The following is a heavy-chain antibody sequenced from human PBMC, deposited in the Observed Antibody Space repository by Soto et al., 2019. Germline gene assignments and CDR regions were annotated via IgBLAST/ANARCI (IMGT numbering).Heavy chain of an antibody. CDR2: IVVGSGNT. CDR3: AAGGSPYYYDSSGSIDY. CDR1: GFTFTSSA. J-gene: IGHJ4*02. Sequence: SVKVSCKASGFTFTSSAVQWVRQARGQRLEWIGWIVVGSGNTNYTQKFQERVTITRDMSTSTAYMELSSLRSEDTAVYYCAAGGSPYYYDSSGSIDYWGQGTLVTVSS. V-gene: IGHV1-58*01. D-gene: IGHD3-22*01.